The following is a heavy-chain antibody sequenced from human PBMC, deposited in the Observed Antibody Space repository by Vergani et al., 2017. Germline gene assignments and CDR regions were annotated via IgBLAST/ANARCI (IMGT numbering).Heavy chain of an antibody. CDR3: ARDGDSGSYSTGYYFDY. J-gene: IGHJ4*02. CDR1: GFTFSACP. V-gene: IGHV3-23*01. CDR2: ISARYPST. Sequence: EVQLLQSGGGVIQPGGSVRLSCAASGFTFSACPMTWVRQAPGKGLEWVSAISARYPSTYYADSVKGRFTISRDNSKNMLYLQMNSLRAEDTAVYYCARDGDSGSYSTGYYFDYWGQGILVTVSS. D-gene: IGHD1-26*01.